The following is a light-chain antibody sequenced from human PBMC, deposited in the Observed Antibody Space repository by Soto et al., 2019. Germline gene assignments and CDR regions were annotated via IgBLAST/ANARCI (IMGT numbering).Light chain of an antibody. CDR2: GAS. V-gene: IGKV3-15*01. J-gene: IGKJ1*01. CDR3: QQYNNWPPWA. Sequence: EIVMTQSPATLSVSPGERATLSCRASQSVSINLAWYQQKPGQAPRLLIYGASTRATGIPARFSGSGSGTEFTLTISSLQSEDFAVYYCQQYNNWPPWAFGQGTKVE. CDR1: QSVSIN.